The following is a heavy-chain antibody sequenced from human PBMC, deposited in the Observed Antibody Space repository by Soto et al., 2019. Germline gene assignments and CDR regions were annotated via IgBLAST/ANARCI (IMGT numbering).Heavy chain of an antibody. CDR3: ARRRQYSSSSGFDY. CDR1: GGTFSSYA. D-gene: IGHD6-6*01. CDR2: IIPIFGTE. V-gene: IGHV1-69*06. Sequence: SVKVSCKASGGTFSSYAISWVRQAPGQGLEWMGGIIPIFGTENYAQKFQGRVTITADKSTSTAYMELSSLRSEDTAVYYCARRRQYSSSSGFDYWGQGTLVTVSS. J-gene: IGHJ4*02.